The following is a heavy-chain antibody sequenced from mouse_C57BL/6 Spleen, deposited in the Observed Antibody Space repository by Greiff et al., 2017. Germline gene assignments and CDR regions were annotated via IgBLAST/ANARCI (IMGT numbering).Heavy chain of an antibody. J-gene: IGHJ3*01. CDR3: ARAGDSSGAFAY. D-gene: IGHD3-2*02. V-gene: IGHV14-3*01. CDR2: IDPANGNT. CDR1: GYNIKSTY. Sequence: EVQLLESGAELVRPGASVKLSCTASGYNIKSTYMHWVKQRPEQGLEWIGRIDPANGNTNYNPKFQGKATITADTSSNTAYLQLSSLTSEDSAIYYCARAGDSSGAFAYRGQGVLVTVSA.